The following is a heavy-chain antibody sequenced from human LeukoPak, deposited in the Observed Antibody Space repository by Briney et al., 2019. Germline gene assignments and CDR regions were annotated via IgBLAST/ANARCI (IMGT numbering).Heavy chain of an antibody. Sequence: PSETLSLTCTVSGGSISSYYWSWIRQPPGKGLEWIGYIYYSGSTNYNPSLKSRVTISVDTSKNQFSLRLSSVTAADTAVYYCARRPDWFDPWGQGTLVTVSS. CDR3: ARRPDWFDP. CDR1: GGSISSYY. J-gene: IGHJ5*02. CDR2: IYYSGST. V-gene: IGHV4-59*08.